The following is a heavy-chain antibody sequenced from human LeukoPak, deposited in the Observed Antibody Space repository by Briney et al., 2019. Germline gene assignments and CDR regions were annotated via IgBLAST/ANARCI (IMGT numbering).Heavy chain of an antibody. CDR3: ARYSSGLWQQPRYDY. Sequence: PSETLSLTCTVSGDSISNYYWSWIRQPPGKGLEWIGYISYSGSTNYNPSLKCRVTISVDTSKNQFSLKLSSVTAADTAVYYCARYSSGLWQQPRYDYWGQGTLVTVSS. V-gene: IGHV4-59*08. D-gene: IGHD6-13*01. CDR1: GDSISNYY. J-gene: IGHJ4*02. CDR2: ISYSGST.